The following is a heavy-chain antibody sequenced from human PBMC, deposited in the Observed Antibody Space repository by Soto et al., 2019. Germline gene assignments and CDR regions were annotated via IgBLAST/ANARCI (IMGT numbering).Heavy chain of an antibody. J-gene: IGHJ5*02. Sequence: QVQLVQSGAEVKKPGASVKGSCKASGYTFTSYYMHWVRQAPGQGLEWMGIINPSGGSTSYAQKFQGRVTMTRDTSTSTVYMELSSLRSEDTAVYYCAGVPAAMEGSRWFDPWGQGTLVTVSS. CDR2: INPSGGST. D-gene: IGHD2-2*01. CDR3: AGVPAAMEGSRWFDP. V-gene: IGHV1-46*01. CDR1: GYTFTSYY.